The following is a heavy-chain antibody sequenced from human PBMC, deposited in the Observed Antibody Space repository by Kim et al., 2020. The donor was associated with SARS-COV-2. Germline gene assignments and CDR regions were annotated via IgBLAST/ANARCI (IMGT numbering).Heavy chain of an antibody. D-gene: IGHD6-19*01. CDR3: AKDRGSGWYGGNWFDP. J-gene: IGHJ5*02. V-gene: IGHV3-23*01. CDR2: ISGSGGST. CDR1: GFTFSSYA. Sequence: GGSLRLSCAASGFTFSSYAMSWVRQAPGKGLEWVSAISGSGGSTYYADSVKGRFTISRDNSKNTLYLQMNSLRAEDTAVYYCAKDRGSGWYGGNWFDPWGQGTLVTVSS.